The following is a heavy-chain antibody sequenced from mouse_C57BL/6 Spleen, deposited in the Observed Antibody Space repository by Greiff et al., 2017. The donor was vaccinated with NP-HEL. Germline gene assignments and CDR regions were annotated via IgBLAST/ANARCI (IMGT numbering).Heavy chain of an antibody. CDR2: INPNYGTT. CDR1: GYSFTDYN. D-gene: IGHD1-1*01. V-gene: IGHV1-39*01. J-gene: IGHJ1*03. CDR3: ASSGSSYVDWYFDV. Sequence: VQLKESGPELVKPGASVKISCKASGYSFTDYNMNWVKQSNGKSLEWIGVINPNYGTTSYNQKFKGKATLTVDQSSSTAYMQLNILTSEDSAVYYCASSGSSYVDWYFDVWGTGTTVTVSS.